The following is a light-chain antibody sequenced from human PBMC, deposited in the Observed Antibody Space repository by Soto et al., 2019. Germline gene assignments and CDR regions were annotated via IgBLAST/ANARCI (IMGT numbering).Light chain of an antibody. V-gene: IGKV1-39*01. J-gene: IGKJ2*01. CDR2: AAS. CDR1: QSISSY. CDR3: QQSYSTLPYT. Sequence: DIQMTQSPSSLSASVGDRVTITCRASQSISSYLNWYQQKPGKAPQLLIYAASILQSRVPSRFSRSGSGTDFTLTISRLQPEDFATYYCQQSYSTLPYTFGQGTKLEIK.